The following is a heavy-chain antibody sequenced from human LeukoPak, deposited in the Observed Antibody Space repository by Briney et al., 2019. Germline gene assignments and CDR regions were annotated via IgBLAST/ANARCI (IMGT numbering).Heavy chain of an antibody. D-gene: IGHD5-24*01. J-gene: IGHJ4*02. CDR2: IHGAST. V-gene: IGHV3-23*01. Sequence: VGSLRLSCVTSGFTFSNCAMSWVRQAPGKGLEWVSTIHGASTFYSASVKGRFTISRDNSKNTLYLQMNSLRAEDTAIYYCAKDQAGDGYNSMWGQGTLVTVSS. CDR3: AKDQAGDGYNSM. CDR1: GFTFSNCA.